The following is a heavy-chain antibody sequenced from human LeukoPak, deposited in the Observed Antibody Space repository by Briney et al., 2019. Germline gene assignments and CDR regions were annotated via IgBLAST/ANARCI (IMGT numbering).Heavy chain of an antibody. CDR2: ISWKSANI. Sequence: KAGGSLRLSCAAFGFTFDNYAMHWVRQAPGKGLEWVSSISWKSANIAYADSVKGRFTISRDNAKNSLYLQMNSLRPEDMALYYCVKDTSGASQYFQYWGHGTVVTVSS. J-gene: IGHJ1*01. V-gene: IGHV3-9*03. CDR3: VKDTSGASQYFQY. D-gene: IGHD2-15*01. CDR1: GFTFDNYA.